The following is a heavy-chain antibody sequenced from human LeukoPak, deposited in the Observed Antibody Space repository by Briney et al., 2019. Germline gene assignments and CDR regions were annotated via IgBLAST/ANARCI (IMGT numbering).Heavy chain of an antibody. V-gene: IGHV3-21*01. CDR2: ISSSSSYI. CDR1: GFTFSSYS. J-gene: IGHJ3*02. Sequence: PGGSLRLSCAASGFTFSSYSMNWVRQAPGQGLEWVSSISSSSSYIYYADSVKGRFTISRDNAKNSLYLQMNSLRAEATAVYYCARDLGYYDSIGYWGYAFDIWGQGTMVTVSS. D-gene: IGHD3-22*01. CDR3: ARDLGYYDSIGYWGYAFDI.